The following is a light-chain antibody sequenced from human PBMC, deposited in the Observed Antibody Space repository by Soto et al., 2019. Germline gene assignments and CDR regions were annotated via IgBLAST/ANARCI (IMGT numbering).Light chain of an antibody. CDR2: GAS. Sequence: EVVMTQSPATLSVSPGERVTLSCRASQSVSSHLAWYQQKPGQAPSLLIFGASTRATGFPDRFSGGESGTEFTLTISSLQSEDVAVYFCQQYNDWSRTFGGGTRVEIK. CDR1: QSVSSH. V-gene: IGKV3-15*01. CDR3: QQYNDWSRT. J-gene: IGKJ4*01.